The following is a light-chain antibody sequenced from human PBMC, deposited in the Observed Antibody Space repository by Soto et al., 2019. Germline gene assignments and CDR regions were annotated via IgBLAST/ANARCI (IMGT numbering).Light chain of an antibody. CDR1: QRISNY. CDR3: QQSYSTPRT. V-gene: IGKV1-39*01. CDR2: AAS. Sequence: DIQMTQSPSSLSASVGDRFAITCRASQRISNYLNWYQQKPGKAPKVLIYAASTLQSGVPSRFSGSGSGTAFTLTISSLQPEDFATYYCQQSYSTPRTFGQGTKVDIK. J-gene: IGKJ1*01.